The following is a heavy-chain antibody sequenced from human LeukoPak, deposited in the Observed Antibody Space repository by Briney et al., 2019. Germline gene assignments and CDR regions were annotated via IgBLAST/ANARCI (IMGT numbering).Heavy chain of an antibody. CDR3: AARTGRYSTEYGMDV. CDR2: IVVGSGNT. D-gene: IGHD3-10*01. J-gene: IGHJ6*02. Sequence: SVKVSFKASGFTFTSSAVQWVRQARGQRLEWIGWIVVGSGNTNYAQKFQERVTITRDMSTSTAYMELSSLRSEDTAVYYCAARTGRYSTEYGMDVWGQGTTVTVSS. V-gene: IGHV1-58*01. CDR1: GFTFTSSA.